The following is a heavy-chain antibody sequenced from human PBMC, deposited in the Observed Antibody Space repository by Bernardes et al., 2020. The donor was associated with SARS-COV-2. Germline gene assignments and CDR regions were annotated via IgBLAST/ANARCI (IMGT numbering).Heavy chain of an antibody. Sequence: GGSLRLSCTASGFIVSSNYMSWVRQAPGTGLEWVSVSYSYCSAYSSDSVSRRFTISRDHSKNTLYLPMNSLRAEDTAVYYCPRDYYDSSCYYYNGMDVWSQGPTVTVSS. CDR2: SYSYCSA. J-gene: IGHJ6*02. D-gene: IGHD3-22*01. V-gene: IGHV3-66*01. CDR3: PRDYYDSSCYYYNGMDV. CDR1: GFIVSSNY.